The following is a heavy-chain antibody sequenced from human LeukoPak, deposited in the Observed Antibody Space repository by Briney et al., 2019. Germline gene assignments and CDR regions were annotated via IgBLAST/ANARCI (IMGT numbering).Heavy chain of an antibody. J-gene: IGHJ4*02. CDR3: ARHWPAESLDY. CDR1: GYSFTSYW. Sequence: GESLKISCKISGYSFTSYWIGWVRQMPGKGLEWMGIIYPGDSDTRYSPSFQGQVTISADKSISTAYLQWSSLKASDTAIYYCARHWPAESLDYWGQGTLVTVSP. V-gene: IGHV5-51*01. CDR2: IYPGDSDT.